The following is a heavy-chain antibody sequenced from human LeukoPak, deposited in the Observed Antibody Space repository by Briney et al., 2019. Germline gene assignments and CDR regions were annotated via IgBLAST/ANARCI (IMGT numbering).Heavy chain of an antibody. Sequence: ASVKVSCKASGGTFSSYAISWVRQAPGQGLEWMGRIIPILGIASYAQKFQGRVTITADKSTSTAYMELSSLRSEDTAVYYCAREDYYGSGSYANYYYYYGMDVWGQGTTVTVSS. V-gene: IGHV1-69*04. CDR1: GGTFSSYA. CDR2: IIPILGIA. D-gene: IGHD3-10*01. CDR3: AREDYYGSGSYANYYYYYGMDV. J-gene: IGHJ6*02.